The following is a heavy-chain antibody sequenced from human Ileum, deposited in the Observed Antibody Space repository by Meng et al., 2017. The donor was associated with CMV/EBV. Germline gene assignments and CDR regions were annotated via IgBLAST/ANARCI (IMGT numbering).Heavy chain of an antibody. CDR1: GIDFSSYS. D-gene: IGHD2-8*01. CDR3: LILLNGYFLH. Sequence: EVQVAESGGGLVKPGDSRTLSCVVSGIDFSSYSMAWVRQGPGKGLDWVSSIDSSGSLRFYADSVTGRFTTSRDNVENSLHLQMTSLRIEDTAIYFCLILLNGYFLHWGQGTLVTVSS. CDR2: IDSSGSLR. V-gene: IGHV3-21*06. J-gene: IGHJ1*01.